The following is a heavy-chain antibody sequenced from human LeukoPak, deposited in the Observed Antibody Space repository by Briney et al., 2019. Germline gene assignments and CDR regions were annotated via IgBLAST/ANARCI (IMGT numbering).Heavy chain of an antibody. CDR1: GGSISSYY. D-gene: IGHD3-16*01. CDR2: IYTSGST. J-gene: IGHJ6*01. V-gene: IGHV4-4*07. Sequence: SETLSLTCTVSGGSISSYYWSWIRQPAGKGLEWIGRIYTSGSTNYNPSLKSRVTMSVDTSKNQFSLKLSSVTAADTAVYYCARDRYDPEKDFYDYGMDVWGQGTTVTVSS. CDR3: ARDRYDPEKDFYDYGMDV.